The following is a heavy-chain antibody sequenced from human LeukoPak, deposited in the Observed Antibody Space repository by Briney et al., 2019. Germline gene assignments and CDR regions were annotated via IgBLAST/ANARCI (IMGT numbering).Heavy chain of an antibody. D-gene: IGHD3-10*01. J-gene: IGHJ3*02. CDR2: IRDSGAST. V-gene: IGHV3-23*01. CDR3: AKDGGTLWFGELGNDAFDI. Sequence: GGSLRLSCAASGFTFLTYAMSWVRQAPGKGLQWVSVIRDSGASTYYADSVKGRFTISRDNSKNTLYLQMNSLRAEDTAVYYCAKDGGTLWFGELGNDAFDIWGQGTMVTVSS. CDR1: GFTFLTYA.